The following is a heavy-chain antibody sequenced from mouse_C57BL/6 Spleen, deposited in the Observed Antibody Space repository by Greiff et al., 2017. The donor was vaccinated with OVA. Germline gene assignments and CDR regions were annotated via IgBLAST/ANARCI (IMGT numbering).Heavy chain of an antibody. V-gene: IGHV1-39*01. J-gene: IGHJ4*01. CDR3: ERYRITTEVADYAMDY. CDR1: GYSFTDYN. CDR2: INPNYGTT. D-gene: IGHD1-1*01. Sequence: LQESGPELVKPGASVKISCKASGYSFTDYNMNWVKQSNGKSLEWLGVINPNYGTTSYNQKFKGKATLTVDQSSSTAFMQLNSLTSEDSAFYYWERYRITTEVADYAMDYWGQGTSVTVSS.